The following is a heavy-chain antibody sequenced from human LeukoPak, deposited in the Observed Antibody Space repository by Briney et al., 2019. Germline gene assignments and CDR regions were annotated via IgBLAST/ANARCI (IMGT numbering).Heavy chain of an antibody. J-gene: IGHJ4*02. D-gene: IGHD3-10*01. CDR1: GFTFSDYW. CDR3: AKDRLLLLWFGVPGN. Sequence: GGSLRVSCAGSGFTFSDYWMTWVRQTPGKGLEWVANINEDGSDKYYVDSVKGRFTISRDNAENSLFLQMNSLRAEDTAVYHCAKDRLLLLWFGVPGNWGQGTLVTVSS. V-gene: IGHV3-7*01. CDR2: INEDGSDK.